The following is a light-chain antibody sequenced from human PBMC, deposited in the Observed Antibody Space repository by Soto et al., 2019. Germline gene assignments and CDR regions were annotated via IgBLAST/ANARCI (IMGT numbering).Light chain of an antibody. J-gene: IGLJ1*01. CDR3: SSYTSSTTLYV. CDR2: DVS. CDR1: SSDIGTYNY. V-gene: IGLV2-14*03. Sequence: QSALTQPASVSGSPGQSITISCTGTSSDIGTYNYVSWYQQHPGKAPKLMIYDVSNRPSGVSNRFSGSKSGNTASLTISGLQAEDEADYYCSSYTSSTTLYVFGTGTKVIVL.